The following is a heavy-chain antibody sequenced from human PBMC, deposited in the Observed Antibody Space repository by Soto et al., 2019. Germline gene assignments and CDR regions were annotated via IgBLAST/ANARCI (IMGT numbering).Heavy chain of an antibody. CDR3: ARGHHGMDV. CDR2: ISTSRGST. V-gene: IGHV3-48*04. Sequence: TGGSLRLSCGASGSSLNNYWINWVRQAPGKGLEWVSNISTSRGSTDYADSVKGRFTISRDNAKNSLYLQMNSLRAEDTALYYCARGHHGMDVWGQGTTVTVSS. J-gene: IGHJ6*02. CDR1: GSSLNNYW.